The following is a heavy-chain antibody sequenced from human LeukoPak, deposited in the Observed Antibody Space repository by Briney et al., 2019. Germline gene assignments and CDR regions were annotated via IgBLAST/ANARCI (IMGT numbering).Heavy chain of an antibody. CDR1: GYTFTGYY. J-gene: IGHJ5*02. V-gene: IGHV1-2*02. Sequence: ASLKVSCKASGYTFTGYYMHWVRQAPGQGLEWMGWINPDSGGTNYAQKFQDRVTMTRDTSITTAYMELSRLISDDTAVYYCARGAGTPSSTSYNWFDPWGQGTLVTVSS. CDR2: INPDSGGT. CDR3: ARGAGTPSSTSYNWFDP. D-gene: IGHD2-2*01.